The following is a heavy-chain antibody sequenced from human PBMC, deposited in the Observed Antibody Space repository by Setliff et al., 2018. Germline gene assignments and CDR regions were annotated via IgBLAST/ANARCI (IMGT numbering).Heavy chain of an antibody. CDR3: RLWSHNYHDDY. CDR2: IYASGRT. Sequence: PSETLSLTCTVSGGSVSSSSYYWNWIRRPAGKGLEWIGRIYASGRTDYNPSLQSRVSISLDTSKNQFSLQLTSATAADTAVYYCRLWSHNYHDDYWGQGTLVTVSS. J-gene: IGHJ4*02. D-gene: IGHD3-16*01. CDR1: GGSVSSSSYY. V-gene: IGHV4-61*02.